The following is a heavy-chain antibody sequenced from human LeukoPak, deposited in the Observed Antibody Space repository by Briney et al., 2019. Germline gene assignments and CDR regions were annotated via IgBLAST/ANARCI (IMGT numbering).Heavy chain of an antibody. CDR1: GGSISSYY. Sequence: PSETLSLTCTVSGGSISSYYWSWIRQPPGKGLEWIGYIYYSGSTNYNPSLKSRVTISVDTSKNQFSLKLSSVTAADTAVYYCARGRGQNYCSGSLYYFDYWGQGTLSPSPQ. J-gene: IGHJ4*02. D-gene: IGHD3-10*01. CDR2: IYYSGST. CDR3: ARGRGQNYCSGSLYYFDY. V-gene: IGHV4-59*01.